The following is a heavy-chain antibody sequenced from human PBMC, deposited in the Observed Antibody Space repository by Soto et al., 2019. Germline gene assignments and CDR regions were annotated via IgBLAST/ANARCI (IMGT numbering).Heavy chain of an antibody. Sequence: QVQLVQSGAEVKKPGSSVRVSCKASGATYSDYAFAWVRQYPGQGLEWRGGIIPKFGASKYAQKFHGRVIITTDASTSTAYLELSSVRYEDTAVSYCARRITTFLDFWGQRTLVTVSA. CDR2: IIPKFGAS. J-gene: IGHJ4*02. D-gene: IGHD3-10*02. CDR3: ARRITTFLDF. CDR1: GATYSDYA. V-gene: IGHV1-69*01.